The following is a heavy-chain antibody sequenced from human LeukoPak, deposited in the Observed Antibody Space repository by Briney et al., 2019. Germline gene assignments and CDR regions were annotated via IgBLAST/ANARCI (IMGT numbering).Heavy chain of an antibody. CDR2: IHSGGTT. V-gene: IGHV3-53*01. Sequence: GGSLRLSCAASGFTVSNNYMSWVRQAPGKGLEWVSVIHSGGTTNYTDSVQGRFTISRDNSKTTVYLHMNSLRAEDTAVYYCARDSDSGYGPFASWGQGTLVTVSS. CDR1: GFTVSNNY. J-gene: IGHJ4*02. D-gene: IGHD5-12*01. CDR3: ARDSDSGYGPFAS.